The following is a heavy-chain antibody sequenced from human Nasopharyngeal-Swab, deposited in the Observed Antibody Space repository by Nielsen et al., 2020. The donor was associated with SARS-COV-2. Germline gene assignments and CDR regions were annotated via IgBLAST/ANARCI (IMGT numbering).Heavy chain of an antibody. D-gene: IGHD3-22*01. CDR3: AKETTYYYDSSGWGAFDI. CDR2: ISYDGSNK. J-gene: IGHJ3*02. CDR1: GFTFSSYG. Sequence: GGSLRLSCAASGFTFSSYGMHWVRQAPGKGLGWVAVISYDGSNKYYADSVKGRFTISRDNSKNTLYLQMNSLRAEDTAVYYCAKETTYYYDSSGWGAFDIWGQGTMVTVSS. V-gene: IGHV3-30*18.